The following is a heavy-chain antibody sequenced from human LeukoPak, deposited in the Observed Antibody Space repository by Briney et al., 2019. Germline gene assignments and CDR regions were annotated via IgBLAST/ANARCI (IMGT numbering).Heavy chain of an antibody. Sequence: GGSLRLSCAASGFTFSDYYMSWIRRAPGKGLEWVSYISSSGSIIYYADSVKGRFTISRDNAKNSLYLQMNSLRAEDTAVYYCARDRRGFHYGSGSYYLDYWGQGTLVTVSS. CDR3: ARDRRGFHYGSGSYYLDY. CDR1: GFTFSDYY. CDR2: ISSSGSII. J-gene: IGHJ4*02. D-gene: IGHD3-10*01. V-gene: IGHV3-11*04.